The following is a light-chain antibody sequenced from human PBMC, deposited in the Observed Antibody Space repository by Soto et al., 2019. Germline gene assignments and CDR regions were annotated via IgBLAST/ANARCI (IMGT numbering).Light chain of an antibody. J-gene: IGKJ2*01. CDR1: QSVSSY. V-gene: IGKV3-11*01. Sequence: DIVLTQSPATLSLSPGERATLSCRSSQSVSSYFAWYQQTPGQAPRLLIYDASNRATSIPDRFSGSGSGTDFTLTIGSLEPEDYAVYYCQQRSNWPTFGQGTKLEIQ. CDR2: DAS. CDR3: QQRSNWPT.